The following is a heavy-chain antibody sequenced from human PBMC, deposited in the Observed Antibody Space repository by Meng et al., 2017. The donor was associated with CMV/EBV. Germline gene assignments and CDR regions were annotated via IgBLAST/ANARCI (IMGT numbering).Heavy chain of an antibody. CDR2: ISAYNGNT. D-gene: IGHD1-7*01. CDR1: GYTFTSYG. CDR3: ARWSSLTGTRGNWFDP. J-gene: IGHJ5*02. V-gene: IGHV1-18*01. Sequence: VSCKASGYTFTSYGISWVRQAPGQGLEWMGWISAYNGNTNYAQKLQGRVTMTTDTSTSTAYMELRSLRSDDTAVYYCARWSSLTGTRGNWFDPWGQGTLVTVSS.